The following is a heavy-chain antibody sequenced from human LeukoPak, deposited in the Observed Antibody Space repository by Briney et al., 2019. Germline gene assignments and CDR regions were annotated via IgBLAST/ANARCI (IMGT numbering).Heavy chain of an antibody. V-gene: IGHV5-51*01. CDR2: IYPGDSDT. CDR3: ARRWYSGYDLHNWFDP. D-gene: IGHD5-12*01. J-gene: IGHJ5*02. Sequence: PGESLKISCKGSGYSFTSYWIGWVRQMPGKGLEWIGIIYPGDSDTRYSPSFQGQVTISADKSISTAYLQWSSLKASDTAMYYCARRWYSGYDLHNWFDPWGQGTLVTVSS. CDR1: GYSFTSYW.